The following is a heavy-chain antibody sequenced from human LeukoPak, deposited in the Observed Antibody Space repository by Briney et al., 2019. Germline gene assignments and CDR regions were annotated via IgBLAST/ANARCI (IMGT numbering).Heavy chain of an antibody. D-gene: IGHD2-21*02. Sequence: GGSLRLSCAASGFAFSSYNMSWVRQAPGKGLEWVANIRQDGGDKYYVDSVKGRFTISRDNAKNSLYLQMNSLRAEDTAVYYCARDSEMACGGDCYGIDYWGQGTLVTVSS. V-gene: IGHV3-7*05. J-gene: IGHJ4*02. CDR1: GFAFSSYN. CDR3: ARDSEMACGGDCYGIDY. CDR2: IRQDGGDK.